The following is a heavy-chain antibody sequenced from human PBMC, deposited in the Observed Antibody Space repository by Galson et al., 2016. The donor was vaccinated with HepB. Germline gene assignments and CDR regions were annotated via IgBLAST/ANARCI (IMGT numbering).Heavy chain of an antibody. CDR3: AREEAVVGSVDFYYYGMDV. CDR2: IWSDGSNK. J-gene: IGHJ6*02. D-gene: IGHD3-10*01. V-gene: IGHV3-33*01. CDR1: GFTFSDYV. Sequence: SLRLSCAASGFTFSDYVIHWVRQAPGKGLEWVAVIWSDGSNKYYADSVKGRFTISRDNSKNTLYLQMHSLRAEDTAVYYRAREEAVVGSVDFYYYGMDVWGQGTTVTVSS.